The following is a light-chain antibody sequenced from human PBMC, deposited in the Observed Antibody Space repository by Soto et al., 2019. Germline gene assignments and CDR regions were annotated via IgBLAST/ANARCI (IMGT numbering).Light chain of an antibody. V-gene: IGKV1-5*03. Sequence: DIQMTQSPSSLSASVGDRVTISCRASQSVDSYLNWYQQTPGKAPKLLIYKASSLESGVPSRFSGSGSGTEFTLTISSLQPDDFATYYCQQYNSYPLTFGGGTKVDIK. CDR2: KAS. J-gene: IGKJ4*01. CDR3: QQYNSYPLT. CDR1: QSVDSY.